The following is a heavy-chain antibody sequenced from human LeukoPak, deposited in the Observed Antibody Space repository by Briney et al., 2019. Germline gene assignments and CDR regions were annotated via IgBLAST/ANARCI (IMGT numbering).Heavy chain of an antibody. V-gene: IGHV1-69*13. D-gene: IGHD2-2*02. CDR2: IIPIFGTA. J-gene: IGHJ5*02. CDR3: ARVSGGRYCSTTSYYMRGWFDP. CDR1: GGTFSSYA. Sequence: ASVKVSCKASGGTFSSYAISWVRQAPGQGLEWMGGIIPIFGTANYAQKFQGRVTITADESTRTAYTELSSLRSEDTAVYYCARVSGGRYCSTTSYYMRGWFDPWGQGTLVTVSS.